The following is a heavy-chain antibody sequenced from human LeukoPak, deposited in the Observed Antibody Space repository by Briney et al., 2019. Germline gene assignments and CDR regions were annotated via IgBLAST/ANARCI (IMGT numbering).Heavy chain of an antibody. CDR3: ARGRYYESSGYFVYYFDY. CDR1: GVSMSNYY. Sequence: KSSETLSLTCTVSGVSMSNYYWSWIRQPPGKGLDWIGYIYYRGSTNYNPSLKSRVTISLDTSKNQFSLKVTSVTAADTAVYYCARGRYYESSGYFVYYFDYWGQGTLVTVSS. D-gene: IGHD3-22*01. V-gene: IGHV4-59*01. J-gene: IGHJ4*02. CDR2: IYYRGST.